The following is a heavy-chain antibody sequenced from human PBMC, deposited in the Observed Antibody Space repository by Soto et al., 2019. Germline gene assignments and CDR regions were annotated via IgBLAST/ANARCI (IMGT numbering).Heavy chain of an antibody. CDR2: INSDGSST. V-gene: IGHV3-74*01. D-gene: IGHD2-15*01. Sequence: PGGSLRLSCAASGFTFSSYWMHWVRQAPGKGLVWVSRINSDGSSTSYADSVKGRFTISRDNAKNTLYLQMNSLRAEDTAVYYCEREQYCSGGSCYSHYWGQGTLVTVS. J-gene: IGHJ4*02. CDR1: GFTFSSYW. CDR3: EREQYCSGGSCYSHY.